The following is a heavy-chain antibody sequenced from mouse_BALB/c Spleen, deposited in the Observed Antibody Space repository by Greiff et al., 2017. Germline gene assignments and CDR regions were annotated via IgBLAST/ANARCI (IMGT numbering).Heavy chain of an antibody. CDR1: GYAFSSYW. J-gene: IGHJ3*01. CDR2: IYPGDGDT. CDR3: ARDYGSSSWFAY. D-gene: IGHD1-1*01. V-gene: IGHV1-80*01. Sequence: QVQLQQSGAELVRPGSSVKISCKASGYAFSSYWMNWVKQRPGQGLEWIGQIYPGDGDTNYNGKFKGKATLTADKSSSTAYMQLSSLTSEDSAVYFCARDYGSSSWFAYWGQGTLVTVSA.